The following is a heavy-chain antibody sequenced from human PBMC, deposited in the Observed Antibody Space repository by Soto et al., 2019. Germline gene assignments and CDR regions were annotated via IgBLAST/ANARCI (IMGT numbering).Heavy chain of an antibody. V-gene: IGHV4-30-4*01. D-gene: IGHD3-9*01. CDR2: IYYSGST. J-gene: IGHJ5*02. CDR3: ARDSVVLRYFDWLGGGGWFDP. CDR1: GGSISSGDYY. Sequence: QVQLQESGPGLVKPSQTLSLTCTVSGGSISSGDYYWSWIRQPPGKGLEWIGYIYYSGSTYYNPSLKSRVTISVDTSKNQFSLKLSSVTAADTAVYYCARDSVVLRYFDWLGGGGWFDPWGQGTLVTVSS.